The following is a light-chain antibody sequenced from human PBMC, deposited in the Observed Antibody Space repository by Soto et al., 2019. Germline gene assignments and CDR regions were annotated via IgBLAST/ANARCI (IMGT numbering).Light chain of an antibody. CDR3: AAWDDSLSGQV. CDR1: SSNIGSNY. V-gene: IGLV1-47*03. CDR2: RNN. Sequence: QPVLTQPPSASGTPGQRVTISCSGSSSNIGSNYVYWYQQLPGTAPKLLIYRNNQRPSGVPDRFSGSKSGTSASLAISGLWSEDEADYYCAAWDDSLSGQVFGGGTKLTVL. J-gene: IGLJ3*02.